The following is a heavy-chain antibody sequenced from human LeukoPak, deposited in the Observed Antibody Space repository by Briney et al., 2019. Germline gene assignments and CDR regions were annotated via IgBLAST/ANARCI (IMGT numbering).Heavy chain of an antibody. D-gene: IGHD2-15*01. J-gene: IGHJ3*01. V-gene: IGHV1-18*01. CDR2: ISTRNGDT. Sequence: ASVKVSCKASGYTFSAYCMHWVRQAPGQGLEWIGWISTRNGDTNYAQKFRDRVAMTKDTPANTIYMELRSLRPDDTAVYYCARSIYSLAPFNLWGQGTAVRVSS. CDR3: ARSIYSLAPFNL. CDR1: GYTFSAYC.